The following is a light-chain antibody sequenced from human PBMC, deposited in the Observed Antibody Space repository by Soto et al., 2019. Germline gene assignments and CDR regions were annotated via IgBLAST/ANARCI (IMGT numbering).Light chain of an antibody. Sequence: QSVLTQPPSASASLGASVTLTCTLSSGYSNYKVDWYQQRPGKGPRFVMRVGTGGIVGSKGDGIPDRFSVLGSGLNRYLTIKNIQEEDESDYHCGADHGSGSKFVYVFGTGIKVTVL. V-gene: IGLV9-49*01. CDR1: SGYSNYK. J-gene: IGLJ1*01. CDR3: GADHGSGSKFVYV. CDR2: VGTGGIVG.